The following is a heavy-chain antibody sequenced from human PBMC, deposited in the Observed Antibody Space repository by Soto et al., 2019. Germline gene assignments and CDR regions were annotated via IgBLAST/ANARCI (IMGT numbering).Heavy chain of an antibody. J-gene: IGHJ5*02. CDR2: IYYSGST. CDR3: ARIDFRMNWFDP. CDR1: GGSISSGGYY. Sequence: SETLSLTXTVSGGSISSGGYYWSWIRQHPGKGLEWIGYIYYSGSTYYNPSLKSRVTISVDTSKNQFSLKLSSVTAADTAVYYCARIDFRMNWFDPWGQGTLVTVSS. V-gene: IGHV4-31*02. D-gene: IGHD3-3*01.